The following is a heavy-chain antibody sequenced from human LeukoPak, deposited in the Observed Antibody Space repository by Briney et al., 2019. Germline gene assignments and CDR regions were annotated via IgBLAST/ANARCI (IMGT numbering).Heavy chain of an antibody. CDR1: GGSVSSGSYY. V-gene: IGHV4-61*01. Sequence: SETLSLTCTVSGGSVSSGSYYRSWIRQPPGKGLEWIGYIYYSGSTNYNPSLKSRVTISVDTSKNQFSLKLSSVTAADTAVYYCAGGGISGSYYGTIDYWGQGTLVTVSS. J-gene: IGHJ4*02. CDR2: IYYSGST. CDR3: AGGGISGSYYGTIDY. D-gene: IGHD1-26*01.